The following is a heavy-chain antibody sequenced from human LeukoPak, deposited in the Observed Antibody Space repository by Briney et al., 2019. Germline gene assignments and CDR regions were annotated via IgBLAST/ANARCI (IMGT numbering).Heavy chain of an antibody. V-gene: IGHV1-18*03. D-gene: IGHD2-15*01. J-gene: IGHJ4*02. Sequence: GASVTVSCKASGYTFTIYGISWVRQAPGQGLEWMGWISAYNGNTYYAPNLQGRVTMTTDTSTSTAYMELRSLRSDDMAVYYCARDNLAAIAGWGLDYWGQGTLVTVSS. CDR1: GYTFTIYG. CDR3: ARDNLAAIAGWGLDY. CDR2: ISAYNGNT.